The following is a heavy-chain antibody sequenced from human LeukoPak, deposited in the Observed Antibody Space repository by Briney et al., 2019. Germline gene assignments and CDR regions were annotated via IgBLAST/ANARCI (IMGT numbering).Heavy chain of an antibody. D-gene: IGHD6-19*01. V-gene: IGHV3-53*01. CDR2: IYTGGNT. CDR1: GFIVSSNY. CDR3: ASPSSGQSFDI. J-gene: IGHJ3*02. Sequence: GGSLRLSCAASGFIVSSNYMNWVRQAPGQGLEWVSVIYTGGNTYYADSVKGRFTISRDNSKNTLYLQMHSLRAEDTAVYYCASPSSGQSFDIWGQVTMVTVSS.